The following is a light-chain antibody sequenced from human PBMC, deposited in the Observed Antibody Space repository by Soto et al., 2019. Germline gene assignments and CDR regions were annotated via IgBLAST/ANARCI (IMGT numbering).Light chain of an antibody. Sequence: DIQMTQSPSSLSASVGDRVTITCQASQDISSYLNWYQQKPGMAPKLLIYDASNLEAGVPSRFSGGGSGTDFTFTISSLQPEDIATYYCQQYDHLPLTFDGGTKVEIK. V-gene: IGKV1-33*01. CDR2: DAS. J-gene: IGKJ4*01. CDR1: QDISSY. CDR3: QQYDHLPLT.